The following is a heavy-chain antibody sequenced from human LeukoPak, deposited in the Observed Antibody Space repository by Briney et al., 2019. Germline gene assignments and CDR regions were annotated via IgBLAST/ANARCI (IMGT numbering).Heavy chain of an antibody. D-gene: IGHD3-22*01. CDR1: GGSISSYY. J-gene: IGHJ2*01. CDR3: AREAQYYYDSSGYLNQYWYFDL. CDR2: IYTSGST. Sequence: PSETLSPTCTVSGGSISSYYWSWIRQPAGKGLEWIGRIYTSGSTNYNPSLKSRVTMSVDTSKNQFSLKLSSVTAADTAVYYCAREAQYYYDSSGYLNQYWYFDLWGRGTLVTVSS. V-gene: IGHV4-4*07.